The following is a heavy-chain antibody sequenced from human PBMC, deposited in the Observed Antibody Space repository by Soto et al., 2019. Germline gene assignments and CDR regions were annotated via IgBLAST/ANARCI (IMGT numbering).Heavy chain of an antibody. Sequence: RLSCAGSGFTFSSYAMTWVRQAPGKGLEWVSTLSDNGGHTYYADSVKGRFTISRDNSKNTLYLQMNSLRAEDTAVYYCARDRIASGSYFDYWGQGTLVTVSS. CDR3: ARDRIASGSYFDY. D-gene: IGHD2-15*01. V-gene: IGHV3-23*01. J-gene: IGHJ4*02. CDR1: GFTFSSYA. CDR2: LSDNGGHT.